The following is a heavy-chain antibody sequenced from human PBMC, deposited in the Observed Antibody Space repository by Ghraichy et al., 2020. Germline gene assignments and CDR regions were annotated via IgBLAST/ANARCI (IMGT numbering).Heavy chain of an antibody. J-gene: IGHJ4*02. CDR3: AREGAGDGSGSSPDY. V-gene: IGHV3-30*04. D-gene: IGHD3-10*01. Sequence: GGSLRLSCATSGFTFRNYPMHWVRQAPGQGLEGVAIFSSDGKTQFYADSVKGRFTISRDNSKNTLSLQMNSLREEDTAVYYCAREGAGDGSGSSPDYWGQGTLVTVTS. CDR2: FSSDGKTQ. CDR1: GFTFRNYP.